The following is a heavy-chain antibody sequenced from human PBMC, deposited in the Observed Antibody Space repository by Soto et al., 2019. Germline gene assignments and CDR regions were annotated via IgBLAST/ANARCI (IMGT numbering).Heavy chain of an antibody. J-gene: IGHJ4*02. D-gene: IGHD3-16*02. V-gene: IGHV1-69*02. CDR1: GGTFRNYP. Sequence: QVQLVQSGTEVKKPGSSVKVSCKASGGTFRNYPINWVRQAPGQGLEWMGSSFPLTDIPDYAQNFQARLTISADKSTSTAYMELSSLTSDDTAMYFCARGPFVVLNYFESWGQGTLVTVSS. CDR2: SFPLTDIP. CDR3: ARGPFVVLNYFES.